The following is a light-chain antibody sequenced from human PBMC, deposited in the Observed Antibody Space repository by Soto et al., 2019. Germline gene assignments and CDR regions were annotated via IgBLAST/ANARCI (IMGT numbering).Light chain of an antibody. V-gene: IGKV3-20*01. CDR1: QSVSSSY. Sequence: ENVLTQSPGTLSLSPGERATLSCRASQSVSSSYLTWYQQKPGQAPRLLIYGASSRATGIPDRFSGSGSGTAFTLTISRLEPEDFAVYYCQQFGSSPWTFGQGTKVEIK. J-gene: IGKJ1*01. CDR3: QQFGSSPWT. CDR2: GAS.